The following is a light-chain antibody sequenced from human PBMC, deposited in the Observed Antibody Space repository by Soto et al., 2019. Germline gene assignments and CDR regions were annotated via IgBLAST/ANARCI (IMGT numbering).Light chain of an antibody. J-gene: IGLJ2*01. V-gene: IGLV1-40*01. CDR3: QSYGNTLSYDSSLSASV. Sequence: QSVLTQPPSVAGSPGQSITSACTWTSAKIGAGYDVHWYQQLPGSAPKLLIYGNYNRPSGVPDRISGSKSATSASLSIAGLQAEDEGDYYCQSYGNTLSYDSSLSASVFGGGTKVTVL. CDR2: GNY. CDR1: SAKIGAGYD.